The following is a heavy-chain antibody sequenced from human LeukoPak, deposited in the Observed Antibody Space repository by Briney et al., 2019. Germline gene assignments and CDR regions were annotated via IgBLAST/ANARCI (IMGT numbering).Heavy chain of an antibody. D-gene: IGHD3-3*01. CDR2: INPNSSGT. V-gene: IGHV1-2*02. CDR3: ARGSYYDFWSGPDNWFDP. Sequence: ASVKLSCKASGYTFTGYNMHWVRQAPGQGIEWMGWINPNSSGTNYAQKFQGRVTMTRDTSISTAYMELSRLRSDDTAVYYCARGSYYDFWSGPDNWFDPWGQGTLVTVSS. CDR1: GYTFTGYN. J-gene: IGHJ5*02.